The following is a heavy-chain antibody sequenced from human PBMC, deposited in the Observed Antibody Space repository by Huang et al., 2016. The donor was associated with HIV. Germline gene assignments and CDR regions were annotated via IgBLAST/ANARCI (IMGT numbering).Heavy chain of an antibody. CDR3: ARVLLWFGELLKSPAFDY. CDR1: VGSFCGYY. J-gene: IGHJ4*02. Sequence: QVQLQQWGAGLLKPSETLSLTCAVYVGSFCGYYWSWIRQPPGKGLEWRGEINHNVYTNYNPSLKSRVSISLDTSKNQFSLRLTSVTAADTAVYYCARVLLWFGELLKSPAFDYWGQGTLVTVSS. D-gene: IGHD3-10*01. V-gene: IGHV4-34*02. CDR2: INHNVYT.